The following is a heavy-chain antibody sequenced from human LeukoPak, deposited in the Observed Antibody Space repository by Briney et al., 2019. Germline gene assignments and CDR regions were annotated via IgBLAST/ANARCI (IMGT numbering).Heavy chain of an antibody. CDR1: GFTFSSYG. D-gene: IGHD3-10*01. V-gene: IGHV3-30*02. Sequence: GGSLRLSCAASGFTFSSYGMHRVRQAPGKGLEWVAFIRYDGSNKYYADSVKGRFTISRDNSKNTLYLQMNSLRAEDTAVYYCAKDQGRRLLWFGELLSFDYWGQGTLVTVSS. CDR2: IRYDGSNK. CDR3: AKDQGRRLLWFGELLSFDY. J-gene: IGHJ4*02.